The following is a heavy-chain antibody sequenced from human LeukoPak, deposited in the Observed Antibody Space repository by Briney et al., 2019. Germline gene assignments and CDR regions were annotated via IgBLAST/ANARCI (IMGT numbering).Heavy chain of an antibody. CDR1: GGSISSYY. D-gene: IGHD3-9*01. CDR2: IYTSGST. J-gene: IGHJ6*03. Sequence: PSETLSLTCTVSGGSISSYYWSRIRQPAGKGLEWIGRIYTSGSTNYNPSLKSRVTMSVDTSKNQFSLKLSSVTAADTAVYYCARDAGPLTPYYYYYYMDVWGKGTTVTVSS. CDR3: ARDAGPLTPYYYYYYMDV. V-gene: IGHV4-4*07.